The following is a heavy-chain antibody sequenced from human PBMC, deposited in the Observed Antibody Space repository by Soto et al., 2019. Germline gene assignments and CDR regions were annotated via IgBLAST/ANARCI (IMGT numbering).Heavy chain of an antibody. CDR2: ISTYNGNT. CDR3: ARRLYGDYDY. Sequence: ASVKVSCKASGYSFTTSGITWVRQAPGQGLEWMGWISTYNGNTNYAQKLQDRVTLTTDTSTSTAYMELRSLRSDDTAVYYCARRLYGDYDYWGQGTLVTVSS. CDR1: GYSFTTSG. V-gene: IGHV1-18*01. D-gene: IGHD4-17*01. J-gene: IGHJ4*02.